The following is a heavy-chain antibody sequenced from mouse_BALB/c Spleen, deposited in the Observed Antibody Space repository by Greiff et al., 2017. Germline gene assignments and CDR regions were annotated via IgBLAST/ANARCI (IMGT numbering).Heavy chain of an antibody. J-gene: IGHJ4*01. CDR1: GFNIKDTY. V-gene: IGHV14-3*02. Sequence: EVHLVESGAELVKPGASVKLSCTASGFNIKDTYMHWVKQRPEQGLEWIGRIDPANGNTKYDPKFQGKATITADTSSNTAYLQLSSLTSEDTAVYYCARLMDYWGQGTSVTVSS. CDR3: ARLMDY. CDR2: IDPANGNT.